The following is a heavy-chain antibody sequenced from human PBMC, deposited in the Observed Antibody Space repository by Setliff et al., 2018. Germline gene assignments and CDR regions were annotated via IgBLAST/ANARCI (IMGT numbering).Heavy chain of an antibody. J-gene: IGHJ4*02. CDR2: IYIGGSA. V-gene: IGHV4-4*07. CDR3: ARSGGPRHGDYVAY. D-gene: IGHD2-8*01. Sequence: SETLSLTCTVSGGSISSYYWSWIRQPAGKGLEWIGHIYIGGSANYNPSLKSRVTMSIDTSKNQFSLKVNSVTAADTAVYYCARSGGPRHGDYVAYWGQGTLVTVSS. CDR1: GGSISSYY.